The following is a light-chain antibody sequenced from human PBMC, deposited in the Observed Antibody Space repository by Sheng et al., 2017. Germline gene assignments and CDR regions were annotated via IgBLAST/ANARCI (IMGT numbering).Light chain of an antibody. V-gene: IGKV3-20*01. CDR3: QHYGGSPMYS. J-gene: IGKJ2*03. CDR2: SAS. CDR1: QSVSNNY. Sequence: EIVMTQSPATLSVSPGERATLSCRASQSVSNNYLAWYQQKPGQAPRLLIYSASSRATGIPDRFSGSGSGTDFTLTISRLEPEDFAVYYCQHYGGSPMYSFGQGTKLEIK.